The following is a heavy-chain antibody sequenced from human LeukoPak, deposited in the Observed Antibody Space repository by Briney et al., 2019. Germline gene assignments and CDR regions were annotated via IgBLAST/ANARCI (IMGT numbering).Heavy chain of an antibody. CDR3: ARDSPYDFWSGSQYDY. CDR2: ISAYNGNT. J-gene: IGHJ4*02. CDR1: GYTFTSYG. Sequence: ASVKVSCKASGYTFTSYGISWVRQAPGQGLEWMGWISAYNGNTNYAQKLQGRVTMPTDTSTSTAYMELRSLRSDDTAVYYCARDSPYDFWSGSQYDYWGQGTLVTVSS. D-gene: IGHD3-3*01. V-gene: IGHV1-18*01.